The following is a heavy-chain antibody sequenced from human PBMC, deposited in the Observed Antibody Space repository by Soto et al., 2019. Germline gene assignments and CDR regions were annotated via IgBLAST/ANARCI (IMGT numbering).Heavy chain of an antibody. V-gene: IGHV3-74*01. CDR3: ARDWSYALNY. CDR2: INSDVTDT. CDR1: GFTFSSSW. D-gene: IGHD3-16*01. J-gene: IGHJ4*02. Sequence: GGSLRLSCAASGFTFSSSWMHWVRQAPGKGLVWVSHINSDVTDTNYADSVKGRFTISRDNAKNTVYLQMNSLRAEDTAVYYCARDWSYALNYWGQGRRVTFSS.